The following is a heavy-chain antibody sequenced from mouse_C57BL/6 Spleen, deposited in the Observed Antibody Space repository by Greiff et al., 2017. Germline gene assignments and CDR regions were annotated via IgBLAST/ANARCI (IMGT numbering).Heavy chain of an antibody. CDR3: AREEDMDY. D-gene: IGHD3-2*01. J-gene: IGHJ2*01. V-gene: IGHV1-4*01. CDR2: INPSSGYT. CDR1: GYTFTSYT. Sequence: QVQLQQSGAELARPGASVKMSCKASGYTFTSYTMHWVKQRPGQGLEWIGYINPSSGYTKYNQKFKDKATLTADKSSSTAYMQMSSLTSEDSAMYYCAREEDMDYWGQGTTLTVSS.